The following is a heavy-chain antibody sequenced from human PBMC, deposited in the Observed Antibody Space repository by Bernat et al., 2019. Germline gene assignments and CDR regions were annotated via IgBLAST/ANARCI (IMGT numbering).Heavy chain of an antibody. Sequence: EVQLVESGGGLIQPGGSVRLSCAASGPTVSSNYMSWVRQAPGKGLEWVSDIYSGGSTYYADYMKGRFTISRENSKSTLYLQMNRLRAEDTAVYYCTRAAFWSGYLNHDAFDIWGQGTMVTVSS. V-gene: IGHV3-53*01. D-gene: IGHD3-3*01. CDR2: IYSGGST. CDR3: TRAAFWSGYLNHDAFDI. J-gene: IGHJ3*02. CDR1: GPTVSSNY.